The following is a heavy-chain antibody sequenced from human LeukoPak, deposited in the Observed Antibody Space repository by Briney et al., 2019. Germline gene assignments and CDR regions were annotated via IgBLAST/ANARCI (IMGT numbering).Heavy chain of an antibody. CDR3: ARDTKSGYGDYGAFDI. J-gene: IGHJ3*02. D-gene: IGHD4-17*01. CDR2: IGSRTSYI. CDR1: GFTFSSYN. Sequence: GGSLRLSCAASGFTFSSYNMNWVRQAPGKGLEWVAYIGSRTSYIYLADSMKGRFTISRDDAKNSLYLQMNSLRAEDTAVYYCARDTKSGYGDYGAFDIWGQGTRVTVSS. V-gene: IGHV3-21*01.